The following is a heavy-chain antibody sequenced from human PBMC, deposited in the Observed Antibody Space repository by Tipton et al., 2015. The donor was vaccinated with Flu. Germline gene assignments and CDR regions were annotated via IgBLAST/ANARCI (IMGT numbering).Heavy chain of an antibody. J-gene: IGHJ6*02. CDR3: ARHFLVFGEGDMDV. D-gene: IGHD3-10*01. V-gene: IGHV1-18*01. Sequence: QLVQSGAEVKRPGASVKVSCKASDYSFSEYAISWVRQAPGQGLEWMGWISTYTSATNYAQRVQGRVTMTTDASTNTVYLELTNLTPGDTAVYYCARHFLVFGEGDMDVWGQGTTVTVSS. CDR2: ISTYTSAT. CDR1: DYSFSEYA.